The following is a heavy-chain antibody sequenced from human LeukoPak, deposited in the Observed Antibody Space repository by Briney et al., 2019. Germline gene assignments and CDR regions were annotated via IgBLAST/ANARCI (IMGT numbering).Heavy chain of an antibody. V-gene: IGHV6-1*01. CDR2: TYYRSKWYN. CDR3: ARGYSSGRPRFPDP. CDR1: GDSVSSNSAA. D-gene: IGHD6-25*01. Sequence: SQTLSLTCAISGDSVSSNSAAWNWIRQSPSRGLEWLGRTYYRSKWYNDYAVSVKSRITINPDTSKNKFSLPLNSVPPEPPAASYCARGYSSGRPRFPDPWGQGTLVTASS. J-gene: IGHJ5*02.